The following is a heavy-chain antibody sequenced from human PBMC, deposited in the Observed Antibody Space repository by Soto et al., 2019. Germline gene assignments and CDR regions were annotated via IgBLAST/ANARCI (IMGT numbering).Heavy chain of an antibody. V-gene: IGHV1-18*04. Sequence: QVQLVQSGAEVKNPGASVKVSCTASGYTFSNYGITWVRQAPGQGLEWMGWINPYDGHTNYAQKFQRRVTMTTDTSTSTAYMEVKSLTFHDTAVYYCVTTTAGDYWGQATLVTVSS. CDR2: INPYDGHT. CDR1: GYTFSNYG. J-gene: IGHJ4*02. D-gene: IGHD6-13*01. CDR3: VTTTAGDY.